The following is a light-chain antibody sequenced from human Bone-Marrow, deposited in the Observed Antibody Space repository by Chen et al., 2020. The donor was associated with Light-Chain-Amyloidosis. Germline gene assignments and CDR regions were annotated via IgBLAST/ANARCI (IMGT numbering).Light chain of an antibody. V-gene: IGLV6-57*01. J-gene: IGLJ3*02. CDR3: QSYQGSSQGV. CDR1: SGSIATNY. CDR2: EDD. Sequence: NFMLTQPHSVSESPGKTVFISCTRSSGSIATNYVQWYQQRPGSSPTTVIYEDDQRPSGVPDRFSGSIDRSSNSASIAISGLKTEDEADYCCQSYQGSSQGVFGGGTKLAVL.